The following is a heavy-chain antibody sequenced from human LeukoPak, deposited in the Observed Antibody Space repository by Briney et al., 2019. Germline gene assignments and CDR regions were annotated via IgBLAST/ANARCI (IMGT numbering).Heavy chain of an antibody. V-gene: IGHV3-48*04. CDR2: INGGGSTI. D-gene: IGHD5-12*01. Sequence: GGSLRLSCAASGFTFSNFWMSWVRQAPGKGLEWVSYINGGGSTIYYADSVKGRFTISRDNAKNSLYLQMNSLRAEDTAVYYCARISGYDERYWGQGTLVTVSS. CDR1: GFTFSNFW. J-gene: IGHJ4*02. CDR3: ARISGYDERY.